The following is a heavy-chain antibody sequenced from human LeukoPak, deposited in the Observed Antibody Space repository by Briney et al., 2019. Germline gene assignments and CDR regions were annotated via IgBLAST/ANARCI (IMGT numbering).Heavy chain of an antibody. Sequence: GGSLRLSCVVSGFTVSSNYMSWVRQAPGKGLEWVSVIYSGGSTYYADSVKGRFTISRDNAKNSLYLQMNSLRDEDTAVYYCARDEGSIVVDTTYFDYWGQGTLVTVSS. CDR2: IYSGGST. CDR1: GFTVSSNY. CDR3: ARDEGSIVVDTTYFDY. D-gene: IGHD2-15*01. V-gene: IGHV3-66*01. J-gene: IGHJ4*02.